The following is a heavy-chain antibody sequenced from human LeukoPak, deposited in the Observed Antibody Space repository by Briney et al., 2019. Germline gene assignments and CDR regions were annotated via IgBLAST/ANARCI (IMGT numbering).Heavy chain of an antibody. D-gene: IGHD6-19*01. CDR3: ARPIPGGMAGTKISDAFDI. J-gene: IGHJ3*02. Sequence: GASVKVSCKASGGTFSSYAISWVRQAPGQGLEWMGGIIPIFGTANYAQKFQGRVTITTDESTSTAYMELRSLRSDDTAVYYCARPIPGGMAGTKISDAFDIWGQGTMVTVSS. V-gene: IGHV1-69*05. CDR2: IIPIFGTA. CDR1: GGTFSSYA.